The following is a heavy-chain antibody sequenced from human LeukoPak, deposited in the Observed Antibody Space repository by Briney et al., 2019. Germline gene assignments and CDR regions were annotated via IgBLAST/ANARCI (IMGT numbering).Heavy chain of an antibody. CDR1: GFTFSSYG. CDR3: VRDNGWRD. CDR2: ISYDGSNK. J-gene: IGHJ4*02. Sequence: GGSLRLSCAASGFTFSSYGMHWVRQAPGKGLEWVAVISYDGSNKYYADSVKGRFTISRDNSKNTLYLQMNSLRAEDTAVYYCVRDNGWRDWGQGTLVTVSS. V-gene: IGHV3-30*03. D-gene: IGHD2-8*01.